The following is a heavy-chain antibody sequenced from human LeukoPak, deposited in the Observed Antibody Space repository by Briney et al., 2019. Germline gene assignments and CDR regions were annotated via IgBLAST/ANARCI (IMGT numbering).Heavy chain of an antibody. CDR2: IYHSGST. V-gene: IGHV4-38-2*02. Sequence: PSETLSLTCTVSGYSISSGYYWGWIRQPPGKGLEWIGSIYHSGSTYYNPSLKSRVTISVDTSKNQFSLKLSSVTAADTAVYYCARSYDFWSGDSQFDYWGLGTLVTVSS. D-gene: IGHD3-3*01. CDR3: ARSYDFWSGDSQFDY. CDR1: GYSISSGYY. J-gene: IGHJ4*02.